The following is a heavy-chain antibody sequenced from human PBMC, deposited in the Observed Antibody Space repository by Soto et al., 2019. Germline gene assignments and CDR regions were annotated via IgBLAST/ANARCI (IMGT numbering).Heavy chain of an antibody. J-gene: IGHJ5*02. CDR3: ASTMVRGVIDQSLVKIEGHWFDP. CDR1: GYTFTGYY. Sequence: VKVSCKASGYTFTGYYMHWVRQAPGQGLEWMGWINPNSGGTNYAQKFQGRVTMTRDTSISTAYMELSRLRSDDTAVYYCASTMVRGVIDQSLVKIEGHWFDPWGQGTLVTVSS. D-gene: IGHD3-10*01. CDR2: INPNSGGT. V-gene: IGHV1-2*02.